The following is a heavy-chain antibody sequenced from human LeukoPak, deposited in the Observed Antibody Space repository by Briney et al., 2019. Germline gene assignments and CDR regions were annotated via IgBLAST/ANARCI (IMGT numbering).Heavy chain of an antibody. V-gene: IGHV1-3*01. J-gene: IGHJ4*02. CDR1: GYTFTGYY. D-gene: IGHD3-10*02. CDR2: INAGNGNT. Sequence: ASVKVSCKASGYTFTGYYMHWVRQAPGQRLEWMGWINAGNGNTKYSQKFQGRVTITRDTSASTAYMELSSLRSEDTAVYYCASLFGEGPTTDYWGQGTLVTVSS. CDR3: ASLFGEGPTTDY.